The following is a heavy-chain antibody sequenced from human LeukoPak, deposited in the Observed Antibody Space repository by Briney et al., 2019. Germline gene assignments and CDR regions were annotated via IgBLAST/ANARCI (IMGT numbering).Heavy chain of an antibody. CDR1: GFTFSSYS. CDR2: ISSSSSYI. J-gene: IGHJ5*02. CDR3: ARDYVSGSFGP. D-gene: IGHD3-10*01. V-gene: IGHV3-21*06. Sequence: GGSLRLSCAASGFTFSSYSMNWVRQAPGKELEWVSSISSSSSYIYYADSVKGRFTISRDNAKNTVYLQMNSLRAEDTAVYYCARDYVSGSFGPWGQGTLVTVSS.